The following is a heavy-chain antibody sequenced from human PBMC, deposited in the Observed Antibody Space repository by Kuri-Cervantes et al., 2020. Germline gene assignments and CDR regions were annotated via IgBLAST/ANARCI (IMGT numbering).Heavy chain of an antibody. CDR1: GGSISSSSYY. CDR3: ARYGEDFWSGYFLMAFDY. J-gene: IGHJ4*02. CDR2: IYYSGST. V-gene: IGHV4-39*01. Sequence: SETLSLTCTVSGGSISSSSYYWGWIRQPPGKGLEWIGSIYYSGSTYYNPSLKSRVTISVDTSKNQFSLKLSSVTAADTAVYYCARYGEDFWSGYFLMAFDYWGQGTLVTVSS. D-gene: IGHD3-3*01.